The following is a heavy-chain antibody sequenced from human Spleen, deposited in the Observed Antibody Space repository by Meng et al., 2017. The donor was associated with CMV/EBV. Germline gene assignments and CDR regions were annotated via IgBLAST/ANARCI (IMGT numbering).Heavy chain of an antibody. Sequence: GASLRLPCAASGFTFSSYWMHWVRQAPGKGLVWVSRINSDGSSTSYADSVKGRFTISRDNAKNTLYLQMNSLRAEDTAVYYCARGPDCSSTSCYEPSIDYWGQGTLVTVSS. CDR2: INSDGSST. V-gene: IGHV3-74*01. CDR1: GFTFSSYW. CDR3: ARGPDCSSTSCYEPSIDY. J-gene: IGHJ4*02. D-gene: IGHD2-2*01.